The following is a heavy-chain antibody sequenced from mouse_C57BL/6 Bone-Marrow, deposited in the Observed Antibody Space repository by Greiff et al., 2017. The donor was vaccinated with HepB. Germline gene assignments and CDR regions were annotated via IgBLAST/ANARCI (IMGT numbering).Heavy chain of an antibody. D-gene: IGHD4-1*01. V-gene: IGHV3-1*01. Sequence: EVQGVESGPGMVKPSQSLSLTCTVPGYSITSGYDWHWIRHFPGNKLEWMGYISYSGSTNYNPSLKSRISITHDTSKNHFFLKLNSVTTEDTATYYCARDWEGAMDYWGQGTSVTVSS. CDR3: ARDWEGAMDY. J-gene: IGHJ4*01. CDR2: ISYSGST. CDR1: GYSITSGYD.